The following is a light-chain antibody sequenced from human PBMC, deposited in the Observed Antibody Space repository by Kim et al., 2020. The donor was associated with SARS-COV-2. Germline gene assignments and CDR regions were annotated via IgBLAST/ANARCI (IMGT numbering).Light chain of an antibody. V-gene: IGLV2-14*03. J-gene: IGLJ2*01. CDR1: SSDVGGYNS. CDR3: SSYTSSTTVV. Sequence: GQSIPIPCPGTSSDVGGYNSVSWFQQHPGTAPKLMIYDVSNRPSGISNRFFGSKSGNTASLTISGLQAEDEADYYCSSYTSSTTVVFGGGTQLTVL. CDR2: DVS.